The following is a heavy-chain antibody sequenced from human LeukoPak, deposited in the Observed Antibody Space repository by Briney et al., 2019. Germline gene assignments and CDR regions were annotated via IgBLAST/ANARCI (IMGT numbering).Heavy chain of an antibody. Sequence: GGSLRLSCAASGFTVFNYWMSWVRQAPGQGLEWVTIISSDGSYKNYADSVKGRFTISRDNSKNTLYLQMNSLRPEDTAVYYCARGLAYYYDSTAYFLDYWGQGTLVTVSS. J-gene: IGHJ4*02. D-gene: IGHD3-22*01. V-gene: IGHV3-30*03. CDR1: GFTVFNYW. CDR2: ISSDGSYK. CDR3: ARGLAYYYDSTAYFLDY.